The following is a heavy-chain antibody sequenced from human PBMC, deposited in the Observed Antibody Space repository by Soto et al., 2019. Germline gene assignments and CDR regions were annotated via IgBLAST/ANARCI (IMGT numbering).Heavy chain of an antibody. CDR2: ISGSGGST. CDR3: AKAADWYYYDSSGYPKEDYFDY. D-gene: IGHD3-22*01. V-gene: IGHV3-23*01. J-gene: IGHJ4*02. CDR1: GFTFSSYA. Sequence: GGSLRLSCAASGFTFSSYAMSWVRQAPGKGLEWVSAISGSGGSTYYADSVKGRFTISRDNSKNTLYLQMNSLRAEDTAVYYCAKAADWYYYDSSGYPKEDYFDYWGQGTLVTVSS.